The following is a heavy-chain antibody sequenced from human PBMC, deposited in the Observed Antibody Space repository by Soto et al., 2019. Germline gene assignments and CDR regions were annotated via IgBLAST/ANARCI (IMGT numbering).Heavy chain of an antibody. D-gene: IGHD4-17*01. CDR3: ATDLNYGGNSNDAFDI. J-gene: IGHJ3*02. CDR1: GYTLTELS. V-gene: IGHV1-24*01. CDR2: FDPEDGET. Sequence: QVQLVQSGAEVKKPGASVKASCKVSGYTLTELSMHWVRQAPGKGLEWMGGFDPEDGETIYAQKFQGRVTMTEDTSTDTAYMELSSLRSEDTAVYYCATDLNYGGNSNDAFDIWGQGTMVTVSS.